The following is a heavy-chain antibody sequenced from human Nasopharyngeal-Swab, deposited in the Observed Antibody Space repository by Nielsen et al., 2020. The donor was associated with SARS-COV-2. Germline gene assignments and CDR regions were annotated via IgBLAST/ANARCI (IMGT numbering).Heavy chain of an antibody. J-gene: IGHJ6*02. D-gene: IGHD2-2*01. CDR1: AFTVTNNY. V-gene: IGHV3-66*01. Sequence: GGSLRLSCAGSAFTVTNNYMTWVRQAPGKGLEWVSIMYSGGGSYYADSVKGRFTISRDTSKNTLYLQMNRLRAEDTAVYYCARGYCSSTRCYGPYDHYYGMDVWGQGTAVTVSS. CDR3: ARGYCSSTRCYGPYDHYYGMDV. CDR2: MYSGGGS.